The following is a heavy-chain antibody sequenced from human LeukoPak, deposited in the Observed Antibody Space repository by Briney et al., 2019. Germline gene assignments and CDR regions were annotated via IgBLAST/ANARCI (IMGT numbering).Heavy chain of an antibody. Sequence: GGSLGLSCEAARFTLSTYWINWVRQVAGKGLDWVANINPDGSGKRYVGSVKGRFTIARGNADNSLSLQMNSLRAEDTAVYYCASWGAGGNSWGQGTLVTVSS. J-gene: IGHJ4*02. CDR1: RFTLSTYW. CDR3: ASWGAGGNS. D-gene: IGHD3-16*01. CDR2: INPDGSGK. V-gene: IGHV3-7*01.